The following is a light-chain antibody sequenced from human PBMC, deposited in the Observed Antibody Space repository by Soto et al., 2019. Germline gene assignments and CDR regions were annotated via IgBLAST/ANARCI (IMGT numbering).Light chain of an antibody. CDR1: SSDVGGYHY. Sequence: QSALTQPASVSGSPGQSITISCTGTSSDVGGYHYVSWYQQYPGKAPKVMIYDVSHRPSGVSNRFSGSKSGTTASLTISGLQAEDEADYYCSSYTSSSTYVFGTGTKLTVL. CDR2: DVS. J-gene: IGLJ1*01. CDR3: SSYTSSSTYV. V-gene: IGLV2-14*01.